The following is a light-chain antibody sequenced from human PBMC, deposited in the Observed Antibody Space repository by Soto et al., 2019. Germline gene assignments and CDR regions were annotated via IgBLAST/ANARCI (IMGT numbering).Light chain of an antibody. CDR3: QQYSSYWT. CDR2: GTS. CDR1: QSVPRSY. Sequence: EIVLTQSPGTLSLSPGERATLSCRASQSVPRSYLAWYQQKPGQAPRLLIYGTSSRATGIPDRFSGSGSGTDFTLTISRLEPEDFATYYCQQYSSYWTFGQGTKVEIK. V-gene: IGKV3-20*01. J-gene: IGKJ1*01.